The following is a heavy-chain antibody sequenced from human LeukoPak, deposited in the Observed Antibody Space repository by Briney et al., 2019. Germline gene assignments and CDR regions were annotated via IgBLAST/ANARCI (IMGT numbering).Heavy chain of an antibody. V-gene: IGHV4-31*03. CDR3: AREGSASYGMDV. Sequence: PSETLSLTCTVSGGSISSGGYYWSWIRQHPGKGLEWIGYIYYSGSTYYNPSLKSRITISVDTSKNQFSLKLSSVTAADTAVYYCAREGSASYGMDVWGQGTTVTVSS. CDR1: GGSISSGGYY. CDR2: IYYSGST. J-gene: IGHJ6*02.